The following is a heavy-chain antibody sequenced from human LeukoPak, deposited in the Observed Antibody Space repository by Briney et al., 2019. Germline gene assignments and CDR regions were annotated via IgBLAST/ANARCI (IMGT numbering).Heavy chain of an antibody. CDR1: GFTFSSYA. D-gene: IGHD3-22*01. Sequence: GGSLRLSCAASGFTFSSYAMSWVRQAPGKGLEWVSAISGSGGSTYYADSVKGRFTISRDNSKNTLYLQMNSLRAEDTAVYYCAKNQPHDSSGYYARWGAFDIWGQGTMVSVSS. CDR2: ISGSGGST. V-gene: IGHV3-23*01. CDR3: AKNQPHDSSGYYARWGAFDI. J-gene: IGHJ3*02.